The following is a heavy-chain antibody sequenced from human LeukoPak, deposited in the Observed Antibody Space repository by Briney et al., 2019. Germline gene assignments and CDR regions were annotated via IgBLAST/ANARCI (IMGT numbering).Heavy chain of an antibody. D-gene: IGHD3-10*01. CDR1: GFTFDDYA. J-gene: IGHJ4*02. Sequence: GGSLRLSCAASGFTFDDYAMHWVRQAPGKGLERVSHISGDGGSTYYADSVKGRFTISRDNSKNSLYLQMNSLRTEDTALYYCAKDTGITMVRGFFDYWGQGTLVTVSS. CDR3: AKDTGITMVRGFFDY. V-gene: IGHV3-43*02. CDR2: ISGDGGST.